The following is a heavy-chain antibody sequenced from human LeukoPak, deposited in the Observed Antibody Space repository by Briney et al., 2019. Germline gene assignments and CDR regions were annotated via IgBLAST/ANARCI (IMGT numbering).Heavy chain of an antibody. CDR2: IYYSGST. D-gene: IGHD3-3*01. V-gene: IGHV4-39*01. CDR3: AGCSRFWSGYIIDY. CDR1: GGSISSSSYY. J-gene: IGHJ4*02. Sequence: KPSETLSLTCTVSGGSISSSSYYWGWIRQPPGKGLEWIGSIYYSGSTYYNPSLKSRVTISVDTSKNQFSLKLSSVTAADTAVYYCAGCSRFWSGYIIDYWGQGTLVTVSS.